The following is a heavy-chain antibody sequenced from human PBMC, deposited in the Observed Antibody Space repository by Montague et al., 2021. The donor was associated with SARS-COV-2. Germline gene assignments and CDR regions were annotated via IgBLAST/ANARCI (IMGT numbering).Heavy chain of an antibody. Sequence: PALVKPTQTLTLTCTFSGFSLSTSGVGVGWIRQPPGKALEWLALIYWDDDKRYSPSLKSRLTITKDTSKNQAVLTMTNMDPVDTATYYCAHLRGSGWYGDWFDPWGQGSLVTVSS. V-gene: IGHV2-5*02. CDR2: IYWDDDK. J-gene: IGHJ5*02. D-gene: IGHD6-19*01. CDR1: GFSLSTSGVG. CDR3: AHLRGSGWYGDWFDP.